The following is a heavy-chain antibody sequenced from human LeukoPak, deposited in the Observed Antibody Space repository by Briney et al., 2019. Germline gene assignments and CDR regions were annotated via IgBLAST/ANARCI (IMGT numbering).Heavy chain of an antibody. V-gene: IGHV4-59*12. Sequence: SETLSLTCTVSGGSISSYYWSWIRQPPGKGLEWIGYIYYSGSTYYNPSLKSRVTISVDTSKNQFSLKLSSVTAADTAVYYCARLGVAGGYYWGQGTLVTVSS. J-gene: IGHJ4*02. CDR1: GGSISSYY. D-gene: IGHD2-15*01. CDR3: ARLGVAGGYY. CDR2: IYYSGST.